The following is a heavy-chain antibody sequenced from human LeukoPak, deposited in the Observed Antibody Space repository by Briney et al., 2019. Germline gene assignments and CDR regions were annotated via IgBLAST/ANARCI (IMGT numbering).Heavy chain of an antibody. J-gene: IGHJ3*02. V-gene: IGHV4-4*02. CDR1: GGSISSSNW. Sequence: SETLSLTCAVSGGSISSSNWWSWVRQPPGKGLEWIGEIHHSGITNYNPSFKSRVTISVDKPKNQLSLNLSSVTAADTAVYYCARDLLTTIVRGVFNIWGQRTVVTVSS. D-gene: IGHD3-22*01. CDR2: IHHSGIT. CDR3: ARDLLTTIVRGVFNI.